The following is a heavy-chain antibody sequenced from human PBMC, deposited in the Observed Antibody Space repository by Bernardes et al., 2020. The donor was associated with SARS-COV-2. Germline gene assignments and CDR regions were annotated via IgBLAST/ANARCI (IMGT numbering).Heavy chain of an antibody. CDR1: GYSISSGYY. CDR2: IYRSGQT. Sequence: SETLSLTCAVSGYSISSGYYWGWIRQPPGRTLEWLWSIYRSGQTYYNPSPKSRVTISVVMAKNQLSLKLTSVTAADTAVYSCARANWTPDYWGKGSLVTVSS. CDR3: ARANWTPDY. V-gene: IGHV4-38-2*01. J-gene: IGHJ4*02. D-gene: IGHD1-20*01.